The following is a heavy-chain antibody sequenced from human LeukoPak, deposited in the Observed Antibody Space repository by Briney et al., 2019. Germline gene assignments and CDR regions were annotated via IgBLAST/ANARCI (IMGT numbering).Heavy chain of an antibody. CDR1: GRLFTSYG. V-gene: IGHV1-18*01. CDR3: VRARGCSNCVLADGFDS. J-gene: IGHJ3*01. Sequence: ASVKVSCTASGRLFTSYGIAWVRQAPGEGLEWVGWISNFDGDTNYAENLQGRVTLTTDSSTSTAYMVLTNLKFDDTAVYYCVRARGCSNCVLADGFDSWGQGTKVTVSS. CDR2: ISNFDGDT. D-gene: IGHD6-13*01.